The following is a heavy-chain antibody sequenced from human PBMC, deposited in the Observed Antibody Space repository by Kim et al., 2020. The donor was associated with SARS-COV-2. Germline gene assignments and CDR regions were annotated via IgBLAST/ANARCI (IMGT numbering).Heavy chain of an antibody. V-gene: IGHV5-51*07. J-gene: IGHJ4*02. CDR1: GYSFTSYW. D-gene: IGHD2-15*01. CDR2: IYPGDYDT. Sequence: GESLKISCKGSGYSFTSYWMGWVHQMPGKGLEWMGIIYPGDYDTRYSACFQGQVTISADKSISTAYLQRSSLKASDTAMYYCAILRNIGVAYYFDYWGQGTLVTLSS. CDR3: AILRNIGVAYYFDY.